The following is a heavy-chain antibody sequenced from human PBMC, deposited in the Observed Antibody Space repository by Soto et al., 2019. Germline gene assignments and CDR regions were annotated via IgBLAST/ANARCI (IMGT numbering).Heavy chain of an antibody. CDR2: INAGNGNT. D-gene: IGHD2-8*01. V-gene: IGHV1-3*01. CDR1: GYTFTSYA. CDR3: ARVLVGYCTNGVCYSFDY. Sequence: ASVKLSCKACGYTFTSYAMHWVRQAPGQRLEWMGWINAGNGNTKYSQKFQGRVTITRDTSASTAYMELSSLRSEDTAVYYCARVLVGYCTNGVCYSFDYWGQGTLVTVSS. J-gene: IGHJ4*02.